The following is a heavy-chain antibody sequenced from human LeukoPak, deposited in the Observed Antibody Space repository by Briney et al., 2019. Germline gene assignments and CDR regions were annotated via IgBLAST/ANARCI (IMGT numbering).Heavy chain of an antibody. J-gene: IGHJ6*03. CDR3: ARVGSTRYYYMDV. Sequence: KAGGSLRLSCAASGFTFSSYSMNWVRQAPGKGLEWVSHISSSSSYIYYADSVKGRFTISRDNAKNSLYLQMNSLRAEDTAVYYCARVGSTRYYYMDVWGKGTTVTVSS. CDR2: ISSSSSYI. V-gene: IGHV3-21*01. D-gene: IGHD2-2*01. CDR1: GFTFSSYS.